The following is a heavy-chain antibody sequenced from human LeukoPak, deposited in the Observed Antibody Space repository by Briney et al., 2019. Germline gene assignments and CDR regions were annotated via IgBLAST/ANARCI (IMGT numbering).Heavy chain of an antibody. CDR1: GFTFSSYG. V-gene: IGHV3-33*01. CDR2: IWYDGSNK. J-gene: IGHJ5*02. CDR3: ARDKSPIVVVTNNWFDP. D-gene: IGHD3-22*01. Sequence: PGGSLRLSCAASGFTFSSYGMHWVRQAPGKGLEWVAVIWYDGSNKYYADSVKGRFTISRDNSKNTLYLQMNSLRAEDTAVYYCARDKSPIVVVTNNWFDPWGQGTLVTVSS.